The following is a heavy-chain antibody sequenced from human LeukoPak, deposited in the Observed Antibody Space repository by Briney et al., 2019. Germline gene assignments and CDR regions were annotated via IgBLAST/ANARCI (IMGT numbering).Heavy chain of an antibody. D-gene: IGHD2-21*01. CDR3: ARGAYCGGDCYSYIDY. J-gene: IGHJ4*02. V-gene: IGHV1-69*13. Sequence: SVKVSCKASGGTFSSYAISWVRQAPGQGPEWMGGIIPIFGTANYAQKFQGRVTITADESTSTAYMELSSLRSEDTALYYCARGAYCGGDCYSYIDYWGQGTLVTVSS. CDR1: GGTFSSYA. CDR2: IIPIFGTA.